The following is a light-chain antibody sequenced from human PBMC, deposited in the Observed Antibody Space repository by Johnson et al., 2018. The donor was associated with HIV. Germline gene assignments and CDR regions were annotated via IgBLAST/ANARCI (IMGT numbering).Light chain of an antibody. CDR3: GTWDTSLSVYV. CDR1: SSNIVNIY. V-gene: IGLV1-51*01. Sequence: QSVLTQPPSVSAAPGQKVTISCSASSSNIVNIYISWYQQLPGTAPKLLIYDNHKRPSGIPDRFSGSKSGTSVTLAITGLQTGDEADYYCGTWDTSLSVYVFGTGTKVTVL. CDR2: DNH. J-gene: IGLJ1*01.